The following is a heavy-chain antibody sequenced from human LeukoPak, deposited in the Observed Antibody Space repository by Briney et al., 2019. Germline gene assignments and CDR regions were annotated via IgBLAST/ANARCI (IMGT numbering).Heavy chain of an antibody. V-gene: IGHV3-23*01. CDR1: GFYFRSEA. CDR2: INDSGSST. J-gene: IGHJ4*02. CDR3: ARGYYGSGSYYNPPGY. D-gene: IGHD3-10*01. Sequence: PGGSLRLSCAASGFYFRSEAMAWVRQAPGRGLEWVSGINDSGSSTYYADSVKGRFTISRDNSKNTLYLQMNSLRAEDTAVYYCARGYYGSGSYYNPPGYWGQGTLVTVSS.